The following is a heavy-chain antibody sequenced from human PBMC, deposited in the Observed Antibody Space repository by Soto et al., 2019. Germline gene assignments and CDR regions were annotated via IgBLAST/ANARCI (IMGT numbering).Heavy chain of an antibody. CDR2: IIPIFGTA. CDR3: ARAGYCSSTSCYVYYYYYGMDV. CDR1: GGTFSSYA. Sequence: ASVKVSCKASGGTFSSYAISWVRQAPGQGLEWMGGIIPIFGTANYAQKFQGRVTITADESTSTAYMELSSLRSEDTAVYYCARAGYCSSTSCYVYYYYYGMDVWGQGTTVTVSS. V-gene: IGHV1-69*13. D-gene: IGHD2-2*03. J-gene: IGHJ6*02.